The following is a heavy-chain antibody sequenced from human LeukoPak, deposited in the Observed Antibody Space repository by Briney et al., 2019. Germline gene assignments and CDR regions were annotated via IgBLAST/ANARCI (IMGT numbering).Heavy chain of an antibody. D-gene: IGHD3-22*01. V-gene: IGHV1-69*05. CDR1: GGTFSSYA. J-gene: IGHJ5*02. CDR2: IIPIFGTA. CDR3: ARDINYYDSSGYDRYNWFDP. Sequence: SVKVSCKASGGTFSSYAISWVRQAPGQGLEWMGGIIPIFGTANYAQKFQGRVTITTDESTSTAYMELSSLRSEDTAVYYCARDINYYDSSGYDRYNWFDPWGQGTLVTVSS.